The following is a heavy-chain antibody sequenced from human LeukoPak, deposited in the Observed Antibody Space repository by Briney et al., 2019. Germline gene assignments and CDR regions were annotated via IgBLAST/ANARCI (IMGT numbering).Heavy chain of an antibody. Sequence: SETLSLTCTVSGGSISSETYYWTWVRQPAGKGLEWIGYIYYSGSTNYSPSLKSRVTISVDTSKNQFSLKLSSVTAADTAVYYCARDRGAGGFDPWGQGTLVTVSS. CDR3: ARDRGAGGFDP. V-gene: IGHV4-61*10. J-gene: IGHJ5*02. CDR2: IYYSGST. D-gene: IGHD1-26*01. CDR1: GGSISSETYY.